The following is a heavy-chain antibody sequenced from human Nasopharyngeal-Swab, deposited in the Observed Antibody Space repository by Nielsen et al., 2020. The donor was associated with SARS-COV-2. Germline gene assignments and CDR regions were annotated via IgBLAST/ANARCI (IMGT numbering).Heavy chain of an antibody. Sequence: ASVKVSCKASGYTFTSYGISWVRQAPGQGLVWMGWISAYTGYTNYAQKPQGRVTMTTDTSTTTAYLELRSLRSDDTAVYYCARVRVGDTGDRAPYYYYGMDVWGQGTTVTVSS. CDR3: ARVRVGDTGDRAPYYYYGMDV. D-gene: IGHD1-26*01. CDR2: ISAYTGYT. V-gene: IGHV1-18*01. CDR1: GYTFTSYG. J-gene: IGHJ6*02.